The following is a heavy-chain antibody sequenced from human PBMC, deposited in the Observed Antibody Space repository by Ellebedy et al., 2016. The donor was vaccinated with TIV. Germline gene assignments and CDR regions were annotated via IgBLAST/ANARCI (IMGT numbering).Heavy chain of an antibody. CDR2: IYPGDSDT. D-gene: IGHD1-26*01. CDR1: GYSFTSYW. J-gene: IGHJ4*02. V-gene: IGHV5-51*01. Sequence: GGSLRLXCKGSGYSFTSYWIGWVRQMPGKGLEWMGIIYPGDSDTRYSPSFQGQVTISADKSISTAYLQWSSLKASDTAMYYCARGVSGSYYPFDYWGQGTLVTVSS. CDR3: ARGVSGSYYPFDY.